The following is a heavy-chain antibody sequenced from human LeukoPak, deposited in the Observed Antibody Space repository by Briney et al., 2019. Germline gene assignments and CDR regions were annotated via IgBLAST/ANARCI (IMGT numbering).Heavy chain of an antibody. J-gene: IGHJ3*01. CDR2: ISYDGSKI. V-gene: IGHV3-30-3*01. CDR3: ARGSGWGLPHVFDF. D-gene: IGHD3-3*01. CDR1: GFTFSNYP. Sequence: GGSLRLSCAASGFTFSNYPLHWVRQAPGKGLEWVTLISYDGSKIYYADSVKGRFTISRDNSKNTLYLQMNSLTAEDTAVYYCARGSGWGLPHVFDFWGQGTMVTVSS.